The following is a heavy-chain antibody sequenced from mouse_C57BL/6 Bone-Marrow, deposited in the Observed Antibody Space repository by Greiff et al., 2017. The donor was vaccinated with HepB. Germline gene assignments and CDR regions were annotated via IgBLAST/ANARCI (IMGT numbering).Heavy chain of an antibody. CDR3: ERGIDGYCFDF. D-gene: IGHD2-3*01. CDR1: GYTFTSYG. J-gene: IGHJ2*01. Sequence: VQVEESGAELARPGASVKLSCKASGYTFTSYGISWVKQRTGQGLEWIGEIYPRSGNTYYNEKFKGKATLTADKSSSTAYMELRSLTSEDSAVYVGERGIDGYCFDFWGQGTTLPVSS. CDR2: IYPRSGNT. V-gene: IGHV1-81*01.